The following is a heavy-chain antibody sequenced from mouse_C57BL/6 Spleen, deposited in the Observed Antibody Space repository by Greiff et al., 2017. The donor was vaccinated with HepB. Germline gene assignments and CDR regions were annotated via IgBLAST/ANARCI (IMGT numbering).Heavy chain of an antibody. D-gene: IGHD1-1*01. Sequence: QVQLQQSGAELVRPGASVTLSCKASGYTFTDYEMHWVKQTPVHGLEWIGAIDPETGGTAYNQKFKGKAILTADKSSSTAYMELRSLTSEDSAVYYCTRFTTVVARYYFDYWGQGTTLTVAS. V-gene: IGHV1-15*01. J-gene: IGHJ2*01. CDR2: IDPETGGT. CDR3: TRFTTVVARYYFDY. CDR1: GYTFTDYE.